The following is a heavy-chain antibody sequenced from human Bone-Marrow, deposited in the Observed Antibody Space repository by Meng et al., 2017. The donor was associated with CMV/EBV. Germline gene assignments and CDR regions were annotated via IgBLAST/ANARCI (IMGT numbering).Heavy chain of an antibody. Sequence: GESLKISCAASGFTFSSYWMSWVRQAPGKGLEWVANIKQDGSEKYYVDSVKGRFTISRDNAKNSLYLQMNSLRAEDTAVYYCARDGETTIFGVVITPYYGMDVWGQGTMVTVYS. D-gene: IGHD3-3*01. CDR2: IKQDGSEK. CDR1: GFTFSSYW. J-gene: IGHJ6*01. CDR3: ARDGETTIFGVVITPYYGMDV. V-gene: IGHV3-7*01.